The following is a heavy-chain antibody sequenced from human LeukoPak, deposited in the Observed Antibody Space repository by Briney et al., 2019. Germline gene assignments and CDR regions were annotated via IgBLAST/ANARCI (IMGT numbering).Heavy chain of an antibody. D-gene: IGHD3-22*01. CDR1: GYSFTSYW. J-gene: IGHJ4*02. V-gene: IGHV5-51*01. CDR3: VRSSSGYRGPNDY. CDR2: IYPGDSDI. Sequence: GESLKISCKGSGYSFTSYWIGWVRKMPGKGLEWMGIIYPGDSDIRYSPSFEGQVTISADKSISTAYLQWSSLKASDTAMYYCVRSSSGYRGPNDYWGQGTLVTVSS.